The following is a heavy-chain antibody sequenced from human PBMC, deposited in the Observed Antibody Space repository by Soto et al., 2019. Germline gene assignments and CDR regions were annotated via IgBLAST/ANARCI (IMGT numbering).Heavy chain of an antibody. Sequence: HLVQSGPEVKKPGASITVSCKTSGDTFTNFGLSWVRQAPGQGLEWMGWIATYNSNRNYAQKFQGRLTLTTDTSTSTAYMELKRLRYDDTAGYYCATVLRGVVNWFDPWGQGTLVTVSS. D-gene: IGHD3-10*01. CDR3: ATVLRGVVNWFDP. CDR2: IATYNSNR. CDR1: GDTFTNFG. V-gene: IGHV1-18*01. J-gene: IGHJ5*02.